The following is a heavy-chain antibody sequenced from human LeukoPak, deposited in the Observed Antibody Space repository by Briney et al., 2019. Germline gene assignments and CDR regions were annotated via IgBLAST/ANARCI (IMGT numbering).Heavy chain of an antibody. J-gene: IGHJ4*02. CDR1: GFTFSCYG. Sequence: GGSLRLSCAASGFTFSCYGMHWVRQAPGKGLEWVAVISSDGNNKNYVDSVKGRFTFSRDNSKNTLYLQMNSLRAEDTAVYYCAKGNDIGGYYYPHFDYWGQGTLVTVSS. D-gene: IGHD3-22*01. CDR2: ISSDGNNK. CDR3: AKGNDIGGYYYPHFDY. V-gene: IGHV3-30*18.